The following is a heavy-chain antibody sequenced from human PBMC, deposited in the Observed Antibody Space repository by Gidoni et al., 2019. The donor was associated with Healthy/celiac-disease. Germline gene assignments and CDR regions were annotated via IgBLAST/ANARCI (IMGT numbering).Heavy chain of an antibody. D-gene: IGHD6-19*01. CDR2: IYYSGRT. V-gene: IGHV4-39*01. J-gene: IGHJ4*02. CDR1: GGSISSSSYY. CDR3: ARQQWLRPLCDY. Sequence: QLQLQEAGPGLVKPSETLSLTCTVHGGSISSSSYYWRWIRQPPGKGLEWIGSIYYSGRTYYNPSLKSRVTISVDTSKNQFSLQLRSVTAADTAVYYCARQQWLRPLCDYWGQGTLVTVSS.